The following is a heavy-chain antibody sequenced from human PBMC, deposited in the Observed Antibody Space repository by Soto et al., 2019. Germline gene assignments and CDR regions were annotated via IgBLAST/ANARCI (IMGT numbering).Heavy chain of an antibody. CDR1: GFTVSDNY. CDR2: IYSSGST. CDR3: AGDPTSSGWYGAPHY. V-gene: IGHV3-66*01. D-gene: IGHD6-19*01. Sequence: GGSLRLSSAAFGFTVSDNYMSWVRQAPGKRLEWVSVIYSSGSTYYPDSVKGRFTISRDNSNNILYLQMNSLRVEDTAVYYCAGDPTSSGWYGAPHYWGQGTLVTVSS. J-gene: IGHJ4*02.